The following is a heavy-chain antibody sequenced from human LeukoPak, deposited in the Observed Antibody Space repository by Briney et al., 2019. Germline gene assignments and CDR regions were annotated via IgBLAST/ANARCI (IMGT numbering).Heavy chain of an antibody. V-gene: IGHV3-33*01. D-gene: IGHD6-13*01. Sequence: PGRSLRLSCAASGFTFSSYGMHWVRQAPGKGLEWVAVIWYDGSNKYYADSVKGRFTISRDNSKNTLYLQMNSLRAEDTAVYYCARSLYRSSWYGAFDIWGQGTMVTVSS. CDR1: GFTFSSYG. J-gene: IGHJ3*02. CDR3: ARSLYRSSWYGAFDI. CDR2: IWYDGSNK.